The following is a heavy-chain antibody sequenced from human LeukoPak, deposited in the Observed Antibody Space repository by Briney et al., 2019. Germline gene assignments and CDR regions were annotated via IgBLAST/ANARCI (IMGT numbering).Heavy chain of an antibody. J-gene: IGHJ4*02. Sequence: PGGSLRPSSAASGFTFIDYYMAWIRQAPGEGREVRSSIGPNGGAIYYADSVKGRFTISRDNAKSSLYLQMTSLKAGDTAVYYCARGLFVAGSFFDSWGQGTLVTVSS. CDR1: GFTFIDYY. V-gene: IGHV3-11*04. D-gene: IGHD1-26*01. CDR3: ARGLFVAGSFFDS. CDR2: IGPNGGAI.